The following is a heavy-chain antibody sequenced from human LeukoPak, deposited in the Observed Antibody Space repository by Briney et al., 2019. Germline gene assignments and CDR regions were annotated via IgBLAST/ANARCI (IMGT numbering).Heavy chain of an antibody. J-gene: IGHJ6*02. CDR1: GYTLTELS. CDR3: ASVVSYGGNWRPPYFYYYYGMDV. CDR2: FDPEDGEI. Sequence: GASVKVSCKISGYTLTELSMHWVRQAPGKGLEWMGGFDPEDGEIIYAQNFQGRVTMTEDTSTDTAYMELNSLKSEDTAVYYCASVVSYGGNWRPPYFYYYYGMDVWGQGTTVTVSS. D-gene: IGHD4-23*01. V-gene: IGHV1-24*01.